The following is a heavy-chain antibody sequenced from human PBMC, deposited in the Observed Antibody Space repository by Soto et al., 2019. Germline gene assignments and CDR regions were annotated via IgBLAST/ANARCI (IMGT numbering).Heavy chain of an antibody. CDR2: IIPAFGTA. Sequence: QVQLVQSGAEVKKTGSSVKVSCKASGGTFRNYPISWVRQAPGQGLEWMGGIIPAFGTADYAQKFQGRVTITADESTSTGYMELSSLTSEDTAVYWCARGCNDGVCYTAALEYWGQGTLVTVSS. D-gene: IGHD2-8*01. CDR1: GGTFRNYP. CDR3: ARGCNDGVCYTAALEY. J-gene: IGHJ4*02. V-gene: IGHV1-69*01.